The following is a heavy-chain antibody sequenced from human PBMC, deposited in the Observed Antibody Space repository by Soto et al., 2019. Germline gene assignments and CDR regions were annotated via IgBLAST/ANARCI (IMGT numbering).Heavy chain of an antibody. Sequence: LRLSFAASGFTFSSYAMSWVRQAPGKELEWVSAISGSGGSTYYADSVKGRFTISRDNSKNTLYLQMNSLRAEDTAVYYCATYDILTGYYKGQSNWFDPWGQGTLVTV. CDR1: GFTFSSYA. D-gene: IGHD3-9*01. V-gene: IGHV3-23*01. CDR2: ISGSGGST. CDR3: ATYDILTGYYKGQSNWFDP. J-gene: IGHJ5*02.